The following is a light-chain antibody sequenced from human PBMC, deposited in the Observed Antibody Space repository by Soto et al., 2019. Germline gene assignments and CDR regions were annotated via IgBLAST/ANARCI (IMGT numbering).Light chain of an antibody. V-gene: IGKV1-5*03. CDR2: KAS. J-gene: IGKJ1*01. Sequence: TQSPSTLSASVGDRVTITCRASQSISTWLAWYQQKPGKAPKVLIYKASSLQSGVPLRFSGSGSGTEFTLTISSLQPDDFATYYCQQYNSYWWTFVQGTKV. CDR1: QSISTW. CDR3: QQYNSYWWT.